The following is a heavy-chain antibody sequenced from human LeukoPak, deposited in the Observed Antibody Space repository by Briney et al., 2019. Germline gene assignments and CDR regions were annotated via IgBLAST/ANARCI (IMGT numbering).Heavy chain of an antibody. CDR3: ARSLIAVAAYYFDY. V-gene: IGHV3-48*04. Sequence: GGSLRLSCAASGFTFSSYSMNWVRQAPGKGLEWVSYISSSGSTIYYADSVKGRFTISRDNAKNSLYLQMNSLRAEDTAVYYCARSLIAVAAYYFDYWGQGTLVTVSS. D-gene: IGHD6-19*01. CDR2: ISSSGSTI. CDR1: GFTFSSYS. J-gene: IGHJ4*02.